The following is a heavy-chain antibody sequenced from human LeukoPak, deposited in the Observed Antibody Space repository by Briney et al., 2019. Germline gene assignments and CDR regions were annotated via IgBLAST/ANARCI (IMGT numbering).Heavy chain of an antibody. CDR3: ARLPRYYYGSGSYFNGDFDF. J-gene: IGHJ5*01. Sequence: SETLSLTCTVSGGSISISSFYWAWIRQPPGKGLEWIGNAYFNGSTYYNPSLKSRITISADTSKNQFSLNLNSVTAADTAVYYCARLPRYYYGSGSYFNGDFDFWGQGTLVTVSS. V-gene: IGHV4-39*01. CDR2: AYFNGST. D-gene: IGHD3-10*01. CDR1: GGSISISSFY.